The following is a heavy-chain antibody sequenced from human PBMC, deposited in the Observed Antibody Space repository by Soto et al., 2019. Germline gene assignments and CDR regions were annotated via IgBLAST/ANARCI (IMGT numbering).Heavy chain of an antibody. CDR1: GYSFTSYW. CDR3: ARPREAGKKYYGVDV. Sequence: VESLKISCKGSGYSFTSYWIGWVRQMPGKGLEWMGIIYPGDSDTRYSPSFQGQVTISADKSISTAYLQWSSLKASDTAMYYCARPREAGKKYYGVDVWGQGTTVTVSS. V-gene: IGHV5-51*01. CDR2: IYPGDSDT. D-gene: IGHD6-19*01. J-gene: IGHJ6*02.